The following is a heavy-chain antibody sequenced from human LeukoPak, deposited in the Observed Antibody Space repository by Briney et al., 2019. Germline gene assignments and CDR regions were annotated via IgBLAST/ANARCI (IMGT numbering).Heavy chain of an antibody. D-gene: IGHD4-17*01. CDR3: ARKEEGDYIDL. V-gene: IGHV4-39*07. CDR2: IYHSGIT. J-gene: IGHJ5*02. Sequence: PSETLSLTCTVSGGSISSSSYYWGWIRQPPGKGLEWIGSIYHSGITYYNPSLKSRVTISVDTSKNQFSLKLSSVTAADAALYYCARKEEGDYIDLWGQGTLVTVSS. CDR1: GGSISSSSYY.